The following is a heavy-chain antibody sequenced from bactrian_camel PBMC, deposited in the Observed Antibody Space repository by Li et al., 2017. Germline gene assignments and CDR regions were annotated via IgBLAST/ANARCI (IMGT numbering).Heavy chain of an antibody. CDR2: LYTVGVSK. CDR1: GDTSNMNC. Sequence: HVQLVESGGGSVQAGGSLRLSCAASGDTSNMNCVGWFRQGPEKEREWVAHLYTVGVSKYYADSVKGRFTISKDNAKNILYLQMNSLKPEDTAVYHCAAELTGLGWSLLSPTDFRYWGQGTQVT. J-gene: IGHJ6*01. CDR3: AAELTGLGWSLLSPTDFRY. V-gene: IGHV3S54*01. D-gene: IGHD5*01.